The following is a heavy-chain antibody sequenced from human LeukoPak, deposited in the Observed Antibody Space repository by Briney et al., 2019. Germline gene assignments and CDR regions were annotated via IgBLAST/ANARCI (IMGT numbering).Heavy chain of an antibody. J-gene: IGHJ4*02. D-gene: IGHD2-2*01. CDR1: GFTFGDYE. CDR3: ARVDQQVTLY. Sequence: GGSLRLSCAASGFTFGDYEMNWVRQAPGEGPEWVSYINSIGNTIYYADSVRGRFTISRDSAKKSLYLRMDSLRVEDTAVYYCARVDQQVTLYWGQGTLVTVSS. CDR2: INSIGNTI. V-gene: IGHV3-48*03.